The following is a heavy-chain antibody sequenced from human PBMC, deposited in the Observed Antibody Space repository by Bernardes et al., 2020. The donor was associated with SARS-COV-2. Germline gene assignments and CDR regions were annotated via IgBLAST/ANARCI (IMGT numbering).Heavy chain of an antibody. CDR3: ARLGREYSSSSVDY. Sequence: SKTLSLTCTVSGGSISSYYWSWIRQPPGKGLEWIGYIYYSGSTNYNPSLKSRVTISVDTSKNQFSLKLSSVTAADTAVYYCARLGREYSSSSVDYWGQGTLVTVSS. D-gene: IGHD6-6*01. CDR2: IYYSGST. V-gene: IGHV4-59*01. CDR1: GGSISSYY. J-gene: IGHJ4*02.